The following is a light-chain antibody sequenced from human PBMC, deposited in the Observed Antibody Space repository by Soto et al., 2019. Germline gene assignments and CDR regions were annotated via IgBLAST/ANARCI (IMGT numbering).Light chain of an antibody. V-gene: IGLV2-8*01. CDR1: SSDVGGYYS. CDR2: EVT. J-gene: IGLJ1*01. Sequence: QSALTQPPSASGSPGQSVTISCTGTSSDVGGYYSVSWYQQHPGKAPKLMIYEVTKRPSGVADRFSCSKSGSTASLTVSGLQAEDEADYYCSSYAGINNLAVFGTGTKVTVL. CDR3: SSYAGINNLAV.